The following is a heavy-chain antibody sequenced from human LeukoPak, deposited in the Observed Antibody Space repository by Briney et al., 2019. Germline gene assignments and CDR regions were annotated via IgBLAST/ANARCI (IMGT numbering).Heavy chain of an antibody. V-gene: IGHV4-4*07. CDR1: GGSISTYY. CDR3: ARVSCSSTSCPRRDALDV. CDR2: IHTSGST. D-gene: IGHD2-2*01. J-gene: IGHJ3*01. Sequence: SETLSLTCTVSGGSISTYYWSWIRQSAGKGLEWIGRIHTSGSTDYNPSLRSRVTMSVDTSKNQFSLKVSSVTTADTAVYYCARVSCSSTSCPRRDALDVWGQGTMVTVSS.